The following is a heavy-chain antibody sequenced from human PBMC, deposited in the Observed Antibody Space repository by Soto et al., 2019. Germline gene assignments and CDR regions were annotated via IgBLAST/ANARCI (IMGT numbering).Heavy chain of an antibody. V-gene: IGHV4-39*01. CDR1: GGSISSSSYY. CDR2: IYYSGST. D-gene: IGHD5-18*01. CDR3: ASNPRRIQLWYDY. Sequence: SETLSLTCTVSGGSISSSSYYWGWIRQPPGKGLEWIGSIYYSGSTYYNPSLKSRVTISVDTSKNQFSLKLSSVTAADTAVYYCASNPRRIQLWYDYWGQGTLVTVSS. J-gene: IGHJ4*02.